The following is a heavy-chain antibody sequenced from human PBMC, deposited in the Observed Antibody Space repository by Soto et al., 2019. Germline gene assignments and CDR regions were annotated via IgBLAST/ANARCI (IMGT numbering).Heavy chain of an antibody. Sequence: EVQLVESGGGLVKSGGSLRLSCAASGFTFNNAWMNWVRQAPGKGLEWVGRIKSRTDGGTTDYAASVKDRFTISRDDSKNTLYLQMNSLKTEDTAMYYCTTERDESSGYAPNYWGQGTLVTVSS. CDR3: TTERDESSGYAPNY. CDR1: GFTFNNAW. D-gene: IGHD3-22*01. V-gene: IGHV3-15*07. J-gene: IGHJ4*02. CDR2: IKSRTDGGTT.